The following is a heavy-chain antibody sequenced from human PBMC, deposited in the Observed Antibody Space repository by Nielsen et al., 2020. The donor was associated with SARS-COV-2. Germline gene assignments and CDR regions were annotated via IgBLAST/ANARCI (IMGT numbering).Heavy chain of an antibody. CDR1: GGSISSGGYY. J-gene: IGHJ6*03. CDR2: IYYSGST. CDR3: ARGSVGVVLFYYYYYMDV. D-gene: IGHD3-3*01. Sequence: LRLSCTVSGGSISSGGYYWSWIRQHPGKGLEWIGYIYYSGSTYYNPSLKSRVTISVDTSKNQFSLKLSSVTAADTAVYYCARGSVGVVLFYYYYYMDVWGKGTTVTVSS. V-gene: IGHV4-31*03.